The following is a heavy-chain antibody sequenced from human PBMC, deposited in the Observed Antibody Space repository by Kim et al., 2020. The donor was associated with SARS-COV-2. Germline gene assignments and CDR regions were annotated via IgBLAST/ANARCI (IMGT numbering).Heavy chain of an antibody. D-gene: IGHD6-19*01. CDR1: GPSLRTSW. J-gene: IGHJ4*02. V-gene: IGHV3-7*01. CDR2: IKQNGGDI. CDR3: AGGIGWLIES. Sequence: GGSLRLSCVASGPSLRTSWMSWVRQAPGKGQEWVANIKQNGGDIRYVDSVEGRFTISRDNAKNSLYLKMNSLRVEDKAVYYCAGGIGWLIESWGQGTLLT.